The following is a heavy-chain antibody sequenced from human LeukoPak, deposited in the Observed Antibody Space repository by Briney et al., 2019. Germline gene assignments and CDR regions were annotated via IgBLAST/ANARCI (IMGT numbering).Heavy chain of an antibody. D-gene: IGHD6-6*01. J-gene: IGHJ4*02. Sequence: GASVKVSCKASGYTFTSYYMHWVRQAPGQGLEWMGWISAYNGNTNYAQKLQGRVTMTTDTSTSTAYMELRSLRSDDTAVYYCARVKSSSFDYWGQGTLVTVSS. CDR2: ISAYNGNT. V-gene: IGHV1-18*04. CDR1: GYTFTSYY. CDR3: ARVKSSSFDY.